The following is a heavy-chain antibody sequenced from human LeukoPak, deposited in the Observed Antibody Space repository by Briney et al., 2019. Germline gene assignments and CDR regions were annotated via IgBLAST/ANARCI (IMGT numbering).Heavy chain of an antibody. Sequence: GGSLRLSCAASGFTFSSYGMSWVRQAPGKGLEWVSAISGSGSSTYYADSVKGRFTISRDNSKNTLYLQMNSLRAEDTAVYYCAKDRTRYSYGYDYWGQGTLVTVSS. D-gene: IGHD5-18*01. CDR3: AKDRTRYSYGYDY. J-gene: IGHJ4*02. V-gene: IGHV3-23*01. CDR2: ISGSGSST. CDR1: GFTFSSYG.